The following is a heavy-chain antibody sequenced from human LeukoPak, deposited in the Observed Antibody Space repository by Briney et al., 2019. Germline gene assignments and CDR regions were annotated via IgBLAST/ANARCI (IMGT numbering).Heavy chain of an antibody. CDR1: GGSISSGGYY. J-gene: IGHJ6*02. V-gene: IGHV4-31*03. D-gene: IGHD6-19*01. Sequence: SETLSLTCTVSGGSISSGGYYWSWIRQHPGKGLEWIGYIYYSGSTYYNPSLQSRVTISVDMSKNQFSLKLSSVTAADTAVYYCAREGVAGWGLYGMDVWGQGTTVTVSS. CDR3: AREGVAGWGLYGMDV. CDR2: IYYSGST.